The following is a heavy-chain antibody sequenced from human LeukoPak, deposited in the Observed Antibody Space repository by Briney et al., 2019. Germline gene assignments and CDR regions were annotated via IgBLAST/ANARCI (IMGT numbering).Heavy chain of an antibody. V-gene: IGHV3-7*04. CDR3: ARNSRYSLDI. J-gene: IGHJ3*02. CDR2: IKSDGSER. Sequence: PGGSLRLSCAASGFTFSGYWMSWVRQAPGKGLEWVALIKSDGSERYYVDSVKGRFTISRDNAKNSLYLPMNSLRAEDTAVYYCARNSRYSLDIWGQGTMVTVSP. CDR1: GFTFSGYW. D-gene: IGHD4-11*01.